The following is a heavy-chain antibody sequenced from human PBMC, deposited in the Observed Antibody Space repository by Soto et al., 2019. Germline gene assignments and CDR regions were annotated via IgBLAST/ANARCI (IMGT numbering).Heavy chain of an antibody. CDR1: GFTFSNYG. Sequence: QVQLVESGGGVVQPGRSLRLSCAASGFTFSNYGMHWVRQAPGKGLEWVAGISYDGSNKDYADSMKGRFTISRDNSKNTLFLQMNSLRGEDTAVYYCAKRGATRDFDYWVQGTLVTVSS. J-gene: IGHJ4*02. CDR3: AKRGATRDFDY. CDR2: ISYDGSNK. V-gene: IGHV3-30*18. D-gene: IGHD1-26*01.